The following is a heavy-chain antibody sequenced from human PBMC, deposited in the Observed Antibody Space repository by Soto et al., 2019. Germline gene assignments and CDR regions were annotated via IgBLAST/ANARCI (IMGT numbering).Heavy chain of an antibody. J-gene: IGHJ4*02. CDR2: IYYSGST. V-gene: IGHV4-59*01. CDR3: ARDLDY. CDR1: GGSISSYY. Sequence: SETLSLTCTVSGGSISSYYWSWIRQPPGKGLEWIGYIYYSGSTNYNPSLKSRVTISVDTSKNQFSLKLSSVTAADTAVYYCARDLDYWVQGTLVTVSS.